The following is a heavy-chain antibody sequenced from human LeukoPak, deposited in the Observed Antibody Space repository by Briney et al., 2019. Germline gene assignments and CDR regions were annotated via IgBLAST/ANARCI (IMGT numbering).Heavy chain of an antibody. CDR2: IKQDGSEK. J-gene: IGHJ3*01. CDR3: ARDRYDILTGYNDAFDV. CDR1: GFTFTTYW. V-gene: IGHV3-7*01. D-gene: IGHD3-9*01. Sequence: PGGSLRLSCAASGFTFTTYWMSWVRQAPGKGLEWVANIKQDGSEKYYVDSVKGRFTISRDNAKNSLHLQMNSLRAEDTAAYYCARDRYDILTGYNDAFDVWGQGTKVTVSS.